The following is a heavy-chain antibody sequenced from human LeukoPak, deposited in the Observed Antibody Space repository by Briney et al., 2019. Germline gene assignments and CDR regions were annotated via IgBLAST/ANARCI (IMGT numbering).Heavy chain of an antibody. J-gene: IGHJ4*02. D-gene: IGHD3-16*01. V-gene: IGHV4-38-2*01. CDR1: GYSISSGDY. CDR2: IFNSGST. Sequence: PLETLSLTCAVSGYSISSGDYWGWIRQPPGKGLEWIGSIFNSGSTYYNPSLKSRVTISADTSKRHFSLKLSSVTAADTAVYYCARNRSEPLGNGGSFDYWGQGTLVTVSS. CDR3: ARNRSEPLGNGGSFDY.